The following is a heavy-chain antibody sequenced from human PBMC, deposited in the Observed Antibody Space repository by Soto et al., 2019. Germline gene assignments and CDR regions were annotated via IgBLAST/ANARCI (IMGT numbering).Heavy chain of an antibody. CDR1: GFTISPYA. CDR2: ISANDVGT. V-gene: IGHV3-23*01. J-gene: IGHJ4*02. CDR3: AKAKNDYNWDNRPPFDY. Sequence: GGSLRLSCAASGFTISPYAMTWVRQAPGKGLEWVSLISANDVGTYYAESVKTRFTISTDQSRNTVYLQMDSLRADDTAIYYCAKAKNDYNWDNRPPFDYWGQGTLVTVSS. D-gene: IGHD1-20*01.